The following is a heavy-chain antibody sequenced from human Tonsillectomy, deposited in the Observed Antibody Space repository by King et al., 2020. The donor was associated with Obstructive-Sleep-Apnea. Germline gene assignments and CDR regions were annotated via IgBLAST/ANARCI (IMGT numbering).Heavy chain of an antibody. D-gene: IGHD5-18*01. CDR1: GFTFSSYS. CDR3: ARDRVNSYGLGAAPDAKH. V-gene: IGHV3-48*04. J-gene: IGHJ4*02. CDR2: ISSSSSTI. Sequence: DVQLVESGGGLVQPGGSLRLSCAASGFTFSSYSMNWVRQAPGKGLEWVSYISSSSSTIYYADSVKGRFTISRDNAKNSLYLQMNSLRAEDTAVYYCARDRVNSYGLGAAPDAKHWGQGTLVTVSS.